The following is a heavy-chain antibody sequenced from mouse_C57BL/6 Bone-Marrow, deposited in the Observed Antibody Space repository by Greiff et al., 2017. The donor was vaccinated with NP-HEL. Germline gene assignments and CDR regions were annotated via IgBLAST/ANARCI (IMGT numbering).Heavy chain of an antibody. V-gene: IGHV6-3*01. CDR2: IRLKSDNYAT. D-gene: IGHD2-4*01. Sequence: VQLKESGGGLVQPGGSMKLSCVASGFTFSNYWMNWVRQSPEKGLEWVAQIRLKSDNYATHYAESVKGRFTISRDDSKSSVYLQMNNLRAEDTGIYYCTAGDYDGGDYWGQGTTLTVSS. J-gene: IGHJ2*01. CDR3: TAGDYDGGDY. CDR1: GFTFSNYW.